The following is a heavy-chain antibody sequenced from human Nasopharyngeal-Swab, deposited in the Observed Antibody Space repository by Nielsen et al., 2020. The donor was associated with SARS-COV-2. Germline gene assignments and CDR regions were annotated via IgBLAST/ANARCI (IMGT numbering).Heavy chain of an antibody. D-gene: IGHD5-18*01. J-gene: IGHJ4*02. CDR2: INHSGST. Sequence: WIRQPPGKGLEWIGEINHSGSTNYNPSLKSRVTISVDTSKNQFSLKLSSVTAADTAIYYCARRSGYSYGYALDNWGPGTLVTVSS. V-gene: IGHV4-34*01. CDR3: ARRSGYSYGYALDN.